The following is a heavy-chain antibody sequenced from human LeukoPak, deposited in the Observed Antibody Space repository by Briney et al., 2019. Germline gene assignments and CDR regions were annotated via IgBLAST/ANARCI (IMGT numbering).Heavy chain of an antibody. D-gene: IGHD2-2*01. CDR2: ITSSGNGR. V-gene: IGHV3-48*02. Sequence: PGGSLRLSCAASGFTFTTYSMNWVRQAPGKGLEWISHITSSGNGRDYADSVKGRFTVSRDNAQNSVYLQMNSLRDEDTAVYYCARGGGCNRAICYYPDSWGQGTLVTVSS. CDR1: GFTFTTYS. CDR3: ARGGGCNRAICYYPDS. J-gene: IGHJ5*01.